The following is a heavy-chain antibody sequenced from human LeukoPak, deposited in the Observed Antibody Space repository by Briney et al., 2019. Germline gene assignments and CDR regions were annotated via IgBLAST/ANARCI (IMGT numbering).Heavy chain of an antibody. D-gene: IGHD3-22*01. CDR3: AIGRYYYDSSGYYSWFDP. CDR1: GYSISSGYY. J-gene: IGHJ5*02. Sequence: SETLSLTCAVSGYSISSGYYWGWIRQPPGKGLEWIGSIYHSGSTYYNPSLKSRVTISVDTSKNQFSLKLSSVTAADTVVYYCAIGRYYYDSSGYYSWFDPWGQGTLVTVSS. V-gene: IGHV4-38-2*01. CDR2: IYHSGST.